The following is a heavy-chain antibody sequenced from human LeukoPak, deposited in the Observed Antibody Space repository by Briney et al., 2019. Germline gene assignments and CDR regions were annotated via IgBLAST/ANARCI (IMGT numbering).Heavy chain of an antibody. CDR3: AREFTGSYYDSSGYYYFDY. V-gene: IGHV3-20*04. CDR2: INWNGGST. CDR1: GFTFDDYG. D-gene: IGHD3-22*01. J-gene: IGHJ4*02. Sequence: PGGSLRLSCAASGFTFDDYGMSWVRQAPGKGLEWVSGINWNGGSTGYADSVKGRFTISRDNAKNSLYLQMNSLRAEDTALYYCAREFTGSYYDSSGYYYFDYWGQGTLVTVSS.